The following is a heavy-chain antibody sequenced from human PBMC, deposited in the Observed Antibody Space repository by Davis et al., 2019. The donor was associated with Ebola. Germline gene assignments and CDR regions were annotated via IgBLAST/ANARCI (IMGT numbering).Heavy chain of an antibody. V-gene: IGHV4-34*01. CDR2: INHSGST. Sequence: MPGGSLRLSCAVYGGSFSGYYWSWIRQPPGKGLEWIGEINHSGSTNYNPSLKSRVTISVDTSKNQFSLKLSSVTAADTAVYYCARGLGSYGVWFDPWGQGTLVTVSS. D-gene: IGHD3-16*01. J-gene: IGHJ5*02. CDR1: GGSFSGYY. CDR3: ARGLGSYGVWFDP.